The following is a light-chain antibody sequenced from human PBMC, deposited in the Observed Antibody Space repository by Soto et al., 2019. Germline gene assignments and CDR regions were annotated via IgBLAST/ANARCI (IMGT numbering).Light chain of an antibody. V-gene: IGKV1-5*01. J-gene: IGKJ1*01. CDR1: QSIGSW. Sequence: DIQMTQSPSTLSASVGDRVTITCRASQSIGSWLAWYQQKPGKAPKLLIYDASYLERGVPSRFSGSGSGTEFTLTISSLQPDDLATYYCQQYNSFWTFGQGTKVEI. CDR2: DAS. CDR3: QQYNSFWT.